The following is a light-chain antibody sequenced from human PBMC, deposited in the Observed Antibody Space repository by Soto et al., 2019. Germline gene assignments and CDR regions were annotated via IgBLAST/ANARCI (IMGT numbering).Light chain of an antibody. CDR1: QAISNY. J-gene: IGKJ1*01. V-gene: IGKV1-27*01. CDR3: LQYETYWT. CDR2: AAS. Sequence: DIQMTQSPSSLSASVGDRVTITCRASQAISNYLAWYQQKPGKVPKLLIYAASTLQSGVPSRFSGGGSGTEFTLTISSLQPDDFATYYCLQYETYWTFGQGTKVDIK.